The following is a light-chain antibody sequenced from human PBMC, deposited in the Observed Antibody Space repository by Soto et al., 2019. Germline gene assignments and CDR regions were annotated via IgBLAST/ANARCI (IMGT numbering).Light chain of an antibody. V-gene: IGKV1-39*01. CDR2: AAS. CDR3: QQRYSTPPS. J-gene: IGKJ2*01. Sequence: DIQMTQSPSSLSASVGDRVTITCRASQSISSYLNWYQQKPGKAPKLLIYAASSLQSGVPSRFSGSGSGTDCTLTISTLQPEDFATYYCQQRYSTPPSFGQGTKLEIK. CDR1: QSISSY.